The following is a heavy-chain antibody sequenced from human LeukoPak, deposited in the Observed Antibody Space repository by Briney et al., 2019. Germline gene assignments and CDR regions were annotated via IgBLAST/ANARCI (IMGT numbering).Heavy chain of an antibody. J-gene: IGHJ6*02. Sequence: ASLKVSCKASGYTFTSYYLNWVRQAPGQGLEWMGRINPDSGGTNFAQKFQGRVTMTRDTSISTAYMELGSLRSDDTAVYYCATDLPARGYGMDVWGQGTTVTVSS. CDR1: GYTFTSYY. CDR2: INPDSGGT. D-gene: IGHD1-26*01. CDR3: ATDLPARGYGMDV. V-gene: IGHV1-2*02.